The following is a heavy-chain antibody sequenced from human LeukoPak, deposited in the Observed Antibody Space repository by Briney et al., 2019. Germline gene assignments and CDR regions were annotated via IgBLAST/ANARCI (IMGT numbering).Heavy chain of an antibody. V-gene: IGHV1-8*01. CDR2: MNPNSGNT. Sequence: ASVKVSCKGSGYTFTSYDINWVRQATGQGLEWMGWMNPNSGNTGYAQKFQGRVTMTRNTSISTAYMELSSLRSEDTAVYYCARVLPAWATYYYDSSGYYTFDYWGQGTLVTVSS. D-gene: IGHD3-22*01. J-gene: IGHJ4*02. CDR1: GYTFTSYD. CDR3: ARVLPAWATYYYDSSGYYTFDY.